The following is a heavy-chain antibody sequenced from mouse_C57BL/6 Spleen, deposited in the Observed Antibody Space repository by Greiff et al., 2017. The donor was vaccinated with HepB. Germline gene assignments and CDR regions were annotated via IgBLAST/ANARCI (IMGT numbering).Heavy chain of an antibody. CDR3: AREGLVTRGWFAY. J-gene: IGHJ3*01. V-gene: IGHV1-26*01. CDR2: INPNNGGT. CDR1: GYTFTDYY. D-gene: IGHD2-2*01. Sequence: VQLQQSGPELVKPGASVKISCKASGYTFTDYYMNWVKQSHGKSLEWIGDINPNNGGTSYNQKFKGKATLTVDKSSSTAYMELRSLTSEDSAVYYCAREGLVTRGWFAYWGQGTLVTVSA.